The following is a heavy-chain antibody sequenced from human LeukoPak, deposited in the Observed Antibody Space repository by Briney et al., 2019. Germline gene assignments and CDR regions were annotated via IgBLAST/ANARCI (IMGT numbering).Heavy chain of an antibody. J-gene: IGHJ6*03. CDR3: ARGQQQPNRYYYYYYMDV. CDR1: GGSISSYY. Sequence: PSETLSLTCTVSGGSISSYYWSWIRQPPGKGLEWIGYIYYSGSTNYNPSLKSRVTISVDTSKNQFSLKLSSVTAADTAVYYCARGQQQPNRYYYYYYMDVWGKGTTVTISS. CDR2: IYYSGST. V-gene: IGHV4-59*01. D-gene: IGHD6-13*01.